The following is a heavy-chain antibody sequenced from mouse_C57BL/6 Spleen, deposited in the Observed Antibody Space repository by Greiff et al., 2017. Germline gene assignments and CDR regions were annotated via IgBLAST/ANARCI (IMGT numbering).Heavy chain of an antibody. Sequence: QVQLQQSGPGLVAPSQSLSITCTASGFSFTSYGVSWVRQPPGKGLEWLGVIWGDGSTNYPSALISRLSISKDNSKSQVFLKLKSLQTADTATYYCAKGNDYDLVFAYWGQGTLVTVSA. V-gene: IGHV2-3*01. D-gene: IGHD2-4*01. CDR1: GFSFTSYG. CDR2: IWGDGST. CDR3: AKGNDYDLVFAY. J-gene: IGHJ3*01.